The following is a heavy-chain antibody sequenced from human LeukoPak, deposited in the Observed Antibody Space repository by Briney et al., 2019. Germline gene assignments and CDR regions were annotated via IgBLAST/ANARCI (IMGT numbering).Heavy chain of an antibody. D-gene: IGHD3-22*01. V-gene: IGHV3-23*01. CDR3: AKLWRSGYYYFDY. Sequence: PGGPLRLSCAASGFTFSSYAMSWVRQAPGKGLEGVSAISGSGGSTYYADSVKGRFTISRENSKNTLYLQMNSLRAEDTAVYYCAKLWRSGYYYFDYWGQGTLVTVSS. CDR1: GFTFSSYA. J-gene: IGHJ4*02. CDR2: ISGSGGST.